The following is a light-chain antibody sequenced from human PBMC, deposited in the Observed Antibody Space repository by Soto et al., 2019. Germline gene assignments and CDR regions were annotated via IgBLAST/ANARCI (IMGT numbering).Light chain of an antibody. CDR3: QQYNSWTTIT. CDR2: GAS. V-gene: IGKV3-15*01. Sequence: EIVMTQSPATLSVSPGERATLSCRASQSISSKLGWYQQRPGQAPRLLIYGASTRATGIPARFSGSGSGTEFTLTISSLQSEDSAVYYCQQYNSWTTITFGQGHDWRLN. CDR1: QSISSK. J-gene: IGKJ5*01.